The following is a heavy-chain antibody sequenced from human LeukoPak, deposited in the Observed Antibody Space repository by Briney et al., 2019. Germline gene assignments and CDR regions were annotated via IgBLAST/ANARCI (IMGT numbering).Heavy chain of an antibody. D-gene: IGHD6-19*01. J-gene: IGHJ4*02. CDR3: ATDRPGILVAGALDY. Sequence: PAGSLRLSCAASGFTFFSYWMHWVSQAPGKGLLWVSSINSDGSTTSYAASVKGRFAISRDNSKNTLYLQMNSLRAEDSAVYYCATDRPGILVAGALDYWGQGTLVTVSS. V-gene: IGHV3-74*01. CDR1: GFTFFSYW. CDR2: INSDGSTT.